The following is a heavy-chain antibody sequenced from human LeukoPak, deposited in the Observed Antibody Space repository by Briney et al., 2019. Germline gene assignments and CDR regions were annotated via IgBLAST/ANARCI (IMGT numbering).Heavy chain of an antibody. CDR2: INPNSGGT. J-gene: IGHJ4*02. CDR3: ARGRYYDSSGSSLAVFDY. V-gene: IGHV1-2*06. Sequence: ASVKVSCKASGYTFTGYYMHWVRQAPGQGLEWMGRINPNSGGTNYAQKFQGRVTMTRDTSISTAYMELSRLRSDDTAVYHCARGRYYDSSGSSLAVFDYWGQGTLVTVSS. D-gene: IGHD3-22*01. CDR1: GYTFTGYY.